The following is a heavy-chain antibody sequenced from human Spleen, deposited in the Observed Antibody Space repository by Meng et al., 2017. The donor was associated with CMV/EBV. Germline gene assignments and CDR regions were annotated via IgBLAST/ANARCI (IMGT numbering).Heavy chain of an antibody. Sequence: ASVKVSCKASGYTFTGYYIRWVRQAPGQGLEWMGWINPISGGTNYAQKFQGRVTMTRDTSISTAYMELSRLTSDDTAVYYCARGYFDSSGYYSPYFDHWGQGTLVTVSS. D-gene: IGHD3-22*01. CDR1: GYTFTGYY. CDR3: ARGYFDSSGYYSPYFDH. CDR2: INPISGGT. V-gene: IGHV1-2*02. J-gene: IGHJ4*02.